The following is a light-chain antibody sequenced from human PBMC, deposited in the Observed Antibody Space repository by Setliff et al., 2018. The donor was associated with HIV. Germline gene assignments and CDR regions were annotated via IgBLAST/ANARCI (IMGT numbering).Light chain of an antibody. CDR3: GSYRGGSTLFV. V-gene: IGLV2-14*01. CDR1: RSDVGAYNY. CDR2: EVS. Sequence: QSALTQPASVSGSPGQSVTISCTGTRSDVGAYNYVSWYQQHPGKAPKLMIYEVSNRPSGVSNRFSGSKSGNTASLTISGLQAEDEADYFCGSYRGGSTLFVLGPGTKVTVL. J-gene: IGLJ1*01.